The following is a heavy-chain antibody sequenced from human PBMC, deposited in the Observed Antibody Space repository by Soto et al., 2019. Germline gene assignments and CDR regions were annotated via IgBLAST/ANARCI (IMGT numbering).Heavy chain of an antibody. V-gene: IGHV4-31*03. Sequence: QVQLQESGPGLVKPSQTLSLTCTVSGGSINSGGYCWSWIRQHPGKGLDWIGCISYGGSTSYNPSLNSRVTISVDTSKNQFSLKVTSVTAADTAVYYCSRGILVWGQGALITVSS. CDR3: SRGILV. CDR1: GGSINSGGYC. D-gene: IGHD5-18*01. J-gene: IGHJ4*02. CDR2: ISYGGST.